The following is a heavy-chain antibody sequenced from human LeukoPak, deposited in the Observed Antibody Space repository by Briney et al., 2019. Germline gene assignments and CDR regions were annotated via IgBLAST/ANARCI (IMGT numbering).Heavy chain of an antibody. CDR3: ARPMTDYCDRSGYCGLYGL. D-gene: IGHD3-22*01. J-gene: IGHJ4*02. CDR1: GYTFTGYY. V-gene: IGHV1-46*01. CDR2: INPSGGST. Sequence: ASVKVSCKASGYTFTGYYMHWVRQAPGQGLEWMGIINPSGGSTSYAQKFQGRVTMTRDTSTSTVYMELSSLRSEDTAVYYCARPMTDYCDRSGYCGLYGLWGQGTLVTVSS.